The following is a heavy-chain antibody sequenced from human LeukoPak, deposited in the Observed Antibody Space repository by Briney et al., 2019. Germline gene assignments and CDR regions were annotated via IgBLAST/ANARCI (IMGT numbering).Heavy chain of an antibody. CDR1: GFTFSSYG. CDR3: AKARGVLWFGYFDY. J-gene: IGHJ4*02. CDR2: IRYDGSNK. Sequence: GGSLRLSCAASGFTFSSYGMHWVRQAPGKGLEWVAFIRYDGSNKYYADSVKGRFTISRDNAKNSLYLQMNSLRAEDTALYYCAKARGVLWFGYFDYWGQGTLVTVSS. D-gene: IGHD3-10*01. V-gene: IGHV3-30*02.